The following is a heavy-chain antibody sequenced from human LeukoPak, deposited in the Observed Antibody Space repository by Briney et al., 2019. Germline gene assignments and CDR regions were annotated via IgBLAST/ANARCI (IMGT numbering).Heavy chain of an antibody. V-gene: IGHV1-69*05. CDR2: IIPIFGTA. CDR3: ASTYCSGGSCYSAVFDY. J-gene: IGHJ4*02. CDR1: GGTFSSYA. D-gene: IGHD2-15*01. Sequence: GSSVKVSCKASGGTFSSYAISWVRQAPGQGLEWMGGIIPIFGTANYAQKFQGRVTITRDTSASTAYMELSSLRSEDTAVYYCASTYCSGGSCYSAVFDYWGQGTLVTVSS.